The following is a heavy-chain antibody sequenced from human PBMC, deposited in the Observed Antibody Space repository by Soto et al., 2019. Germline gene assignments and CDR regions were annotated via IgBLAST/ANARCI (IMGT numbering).Heavy chain of an antibody. CDR2: ISYDGSNK. J-gene: IGHJ6*02. CDR1: GFPFSSYG. V-gene: IGHV3-30*03. CDR3: AIVNCDGACYYVAPRYYYCGMEV. Sequence: RGSLRLSCTYSGFPFSSYGMHWVRQAPGKGLDWVAVISYDGSNKYYSASVKGRLTISXXNSKNTLYQQINSLRAETKAVHFCAIVNCDGACYYVAPRYYYCGMEVWAQGTRVSVCS. D-gene: IGHD2-21*02.